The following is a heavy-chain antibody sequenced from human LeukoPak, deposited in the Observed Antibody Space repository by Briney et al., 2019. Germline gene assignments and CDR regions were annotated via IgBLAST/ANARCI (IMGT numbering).Heavy chain of an antibody. J-gene: IGHJ6*03. Sequence: SVKVSCKASGGTFSSYAISWVRQAPGQGLEWMGGIIPIFGTANYAQKFQGRVTITADESTSTAYMELSSLRSEDTAVYYCASVVGATRYYYYMDVWGKGTTVTVSS. CDR3: ASVVGATRYYYYMDV. V-gene: IGHV1-69*01. CDR2: IIPIFGTA. CDR1: GGTFSSYA. D-gene: IGHD1-26*01.